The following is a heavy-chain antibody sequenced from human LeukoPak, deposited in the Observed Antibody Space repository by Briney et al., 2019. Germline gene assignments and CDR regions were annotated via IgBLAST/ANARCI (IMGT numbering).Heavy chain of an antibody. CDR3: TTVSVVVITATRGGY. CDR1: GFTFSNAW. V-gene: IGHV3-15*01. Sequence: NPGGSLRLSCAASGFTFSNAWMSWVRQAPGKGLEWVGRIKSKTDDGTTDYAAPVKGRFTISRDDSKNTLYLQVNSLKTEDTAVYYCTTVSVVVITATRGGYWGQGTLVTVSS. J-gene: IGHJ4*02. CDR2: IKSKTDDGTT. D-gene: IGHD2-15*01.